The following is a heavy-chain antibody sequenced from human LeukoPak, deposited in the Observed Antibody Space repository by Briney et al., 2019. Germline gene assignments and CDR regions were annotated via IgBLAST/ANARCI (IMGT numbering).Heavy chain of an antibody. V-gene: IGHV5-51*01. CDR1: GYSFSTYW. CDR3: AGQVDIVATIGLDAFDI. D-gene: IGHD5-12*01. Sequence: HGESLKISCKASGYSFSTYWIGWVRQMPGKGLEWVGIIYPGDSDTRYSPSFQGQVTISVDKFISTAYLQWSSLKASDTAMYYCAGQVDIVATIGLDAFDIWGQGTMVTVSS. J-gene: IGHJ3*02. CDR2: IYPGDSDT.